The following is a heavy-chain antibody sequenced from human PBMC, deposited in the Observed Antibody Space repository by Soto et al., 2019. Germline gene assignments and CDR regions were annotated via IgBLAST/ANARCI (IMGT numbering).Heavy chain of an antibody. CDR1: GGSISSSNW. V-gene: IGHV4-4*02. J-gene: IGHJ6*04. D-gene: IGHD1-26*01. CDR2: IYHSGST. Sequence: PSETLSLTCAVSGGSISSSNWWSWVRQPPGKGLEWIGEIYHSGSTNYSPSLKSRVTISVDKSKNQFSLKLSSVTAADTAVYYCARVSGSYYYVMDAWGKGTTVPVAS. CDR3: ARVSGSYYYVMDA.